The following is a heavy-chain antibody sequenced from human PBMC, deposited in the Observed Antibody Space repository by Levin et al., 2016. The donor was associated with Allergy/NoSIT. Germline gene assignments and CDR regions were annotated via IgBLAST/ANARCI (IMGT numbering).Heavy chain of an antibody. J-gene: IGHJ5*02. CDR2: IFYSGST. CDR1: GDSISSYY. Sequence: GSLRLSCTVPGDSISSYYWSWIRQPPGKGLEWIGYIFYSGSTDYNPSLKSRVTISVDTSKNQFSLKLGSVTAADTAVYYCARGVRAVTTSYKGWFDPWGQGTLVTVSS. D-gene: IGHD4-17*01. V-gene: IGHV4-59*12. CDR3: ARGVRAVTTSYKGWFDP.